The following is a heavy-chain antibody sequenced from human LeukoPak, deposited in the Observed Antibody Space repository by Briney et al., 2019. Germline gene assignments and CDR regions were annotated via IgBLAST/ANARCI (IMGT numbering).Heavy chain of an antibody. D-gene: IGHD1-26*01. CDR2: IWHDGSNK. CDR3: AKDQWSGSYYVLDY. Sequence: GRSLRLSCAASGFTFSSYGMHWVRQAPGKGLEWVAVIWHDGSNKYYAGSVKGRFTISRDNSKNTLYLQMNSLRAEDTAVYYCAKDQWSGSYYVLDYWGQGTLVTVSS. J-gene: IGHJ4*02. CDR1: GFTFSSYG. V-gene: IGHV3-33*06.